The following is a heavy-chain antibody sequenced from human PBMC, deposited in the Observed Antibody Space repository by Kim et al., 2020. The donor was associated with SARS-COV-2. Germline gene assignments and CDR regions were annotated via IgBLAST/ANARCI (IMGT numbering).Heavy chain of an antibody. V-gene: IGHV3-11*01. CDR2: ITAGGSTI. CDR3: ARFNGQNLVQPNRGYYYGMDV. CDR1: GFSFSDYY. Sequence: GGSLRLSCAASGFSFSDYYMTWIRQAPGKGLECVSYITAGGSTIFYADSVKGRFTISRDNAQNSLYLQMSSLRAGDTAVYYCARFNGQNLVQPNRGYYYGMDVWGQGTTVTVSS. D-gene: IGHD7-27*01. J-gene: IGHJ6*02.